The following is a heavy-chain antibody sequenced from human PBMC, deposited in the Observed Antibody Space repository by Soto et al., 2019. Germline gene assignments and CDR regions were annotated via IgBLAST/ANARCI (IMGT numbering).Heavy chain of an antibody. J-gene: IGHJ4*02. Sequence: EVQLVESGGGLVQPGGSLRLSCEASGFTFSNFGINWVRQAPGKGLDWVSHISSGSTTIYYAESVKARFTISRDNAKNSLYLQMSSLRDEDTAVYYSATSFITTIGTTAWGQGTLVTVSS. V-gene: IGHV3-48*02. CDR3: ATSFITTIGTTA. CDR1: GFTFSNFG. CDR2: ISSGSTTI. D-gene: IGHD1-1*01.